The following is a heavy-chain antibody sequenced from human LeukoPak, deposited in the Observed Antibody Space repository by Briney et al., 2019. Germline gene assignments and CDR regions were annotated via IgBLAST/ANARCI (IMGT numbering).Heavy chain of an antibody. CDR2: INPSGGST. Sequence: ASVKVSCKASGYTFTSYYMHWVRQAPGQGLEWMGIINPSGGSTSYAQKLQGRVTVTRDTSTSTVYMELSSLRSEDTAVYYCARVGEGYDYGGAFDIWGQGTMVTVSS. J-gene: IGHJ3*02. D-gene: IGHD4-23*01. CDR3: ARVGEGYDYGGAFDI. CDR1: GYTFTSYY. V-gene: IGHV1-46*01.